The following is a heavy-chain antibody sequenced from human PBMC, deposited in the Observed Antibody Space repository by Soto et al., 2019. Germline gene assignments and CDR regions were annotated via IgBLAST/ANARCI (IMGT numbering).Heavy chain of an antibody. Sequence: QLQLQESGSGLVKPSQTLSLTCAVSGGSISSGGYSWTWIRQPPGKGLELIGYIYHSGSTYYNPSLKSRVTISVDRSKNQFSLSLTSVTAADTAVYYCARAGSGYYFEYWGQGTLVTVSS. J-gene: IGHJ4*02. D-gene: IGHD3-22*01. V-gene: IGHV4-30-2*01. CDR1: GGSISSGGYS. CDR3: ARAGSGYYFEY. CDR2: IYHSGST.